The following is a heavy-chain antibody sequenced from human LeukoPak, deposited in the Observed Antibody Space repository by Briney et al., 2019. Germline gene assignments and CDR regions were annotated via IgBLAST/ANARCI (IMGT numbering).Heavy chain of an antibody. CDR3: AKSSYYDASGYYREYYFDY. D-gene: IGHD3-22*01. V-gene: IGHV3-23*01. CDR2: ISGSGGST. J-gene: IGHJ4*02. Sequence: GGSLRLSCVPSGFSFSNYAMSWVRQAPGKGLEWVSSISGSGGSTQYADSVKGRFTISRDKTKNTLYLQMNSLRAEDTAVYYCAKSSYYDASGYYREYYFDYWGQGTLVTVSS. CDR1: GFSFSNYA.